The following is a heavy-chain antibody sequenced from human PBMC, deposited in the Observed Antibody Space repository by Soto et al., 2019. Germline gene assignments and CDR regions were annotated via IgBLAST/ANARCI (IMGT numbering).Heavy chain of an antibody. Sequence: QLQLQESGPGLVNPSGTLSLTCAVSGGSISSSNWWSWVRQPPGKGLEWIGEIYHSGSTNYYTSLKSRGTISVDKSKNQCSLKLSSVTAADSAVYYCAREGEEPLQYFDFWGQGTLVTVSS. CDR3: AREGEEPLQYFDF. D-gene: IGHD1-1*01. CDR2: IYHSGST. V-gene: IGHV4-4*02. CDR1: GGSISSSNW. J-gene: IGHJ4*02.